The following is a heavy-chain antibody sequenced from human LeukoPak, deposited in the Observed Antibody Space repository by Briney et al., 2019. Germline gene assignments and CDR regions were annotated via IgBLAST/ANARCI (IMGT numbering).Heavy chain of an antibody. CDR2: ISDDGRNK. V-gene: IGHV3-30*18. J-gene: IGHJ4*02. D-gene: IGHD4-17*01. Sequence: GGSLRLSCAASGFSFISYGMHWVRQAPGKGLEWVGVISDDGRNKKYADSVKGRYTISRDNSKDTLYLQMNSLRDEDTAVYYCAKRPSDYGDYVTYFDYWGQGTLVTVSS. CDR3: AKRPSDYGDYVTYFDY. CDR1: GFSFISYG.